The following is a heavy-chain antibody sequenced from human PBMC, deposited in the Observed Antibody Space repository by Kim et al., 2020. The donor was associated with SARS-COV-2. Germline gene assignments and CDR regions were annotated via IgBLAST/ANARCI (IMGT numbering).Heavy chain of an antibody. V-gene: IGHV1-69*13. Sequence: SVKVSCKASGGTFSSYAISWVRQAPGQGLEWMGGIIPIFGTANYAQKFQGRVTITADESTSTAYMELSSLRSEDTAVYYCASSQYSYDSNGYPLLEYWGQGTLVTVSS. J-gene: IGHJ4*02. D-gene: IGHD3-22*01. CDR2: IIPIFGTA. CDR1: GGTFSSYA. CDR3: ASSQYSYDSNGYPLLEY.